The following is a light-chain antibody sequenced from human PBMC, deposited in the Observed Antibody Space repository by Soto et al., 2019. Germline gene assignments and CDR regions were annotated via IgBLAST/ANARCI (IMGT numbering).Light chain of an antibody. J-gene: IGKJ3*01. CDR1: QSVSSY. CDR3: QQRSNWPFT. V-gene: IGKV3-11*01. Sequence: EIVLTQSPATLSLSPGESATLSCRASQSVSSYLAWYQQKPGQAPRLLIYDASNMATGIPARFSGSGSGTDFTLTISGLEPEDFALYYCQQRSNWPFTCGPGTKVDIK. CDR2: DAS.